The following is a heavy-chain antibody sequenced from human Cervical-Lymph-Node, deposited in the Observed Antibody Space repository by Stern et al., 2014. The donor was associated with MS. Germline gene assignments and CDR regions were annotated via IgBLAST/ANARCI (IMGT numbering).Heavy chain of an antibody. CDR1: GGTFSSDA. D-gene: IGHD6-13*01. Sequence: QLVQSGAEVKKPGSSMKVSCKASGGTFSSDAIGWVRQAPGQGLEWMGGIIPIFEKANYAQKFQGRVTITADQSTKTAYLELSSLTSGDTAMYFCASGTRSSWYFDFWGQGTLVTVST. J-gene: IGHJ4*02. CDR2: IIPIFEKA. CDR3: ASGTRSSWYFDF. V-gene: IGHV1-69*01.